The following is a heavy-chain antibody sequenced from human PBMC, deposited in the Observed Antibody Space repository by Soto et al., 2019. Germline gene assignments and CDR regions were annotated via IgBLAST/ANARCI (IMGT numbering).Heavy chain of an antibody. V-gene: IGHV3-7*01. J-gene: IGHJ6*02. CDR1: GFTFSSYW. D-gene: IGHD1-1*01. CDR3: ARDSPEQYNWNDVGGMDV. CDR2: IKQDGSEK. Sequence: GGSLRLSCAASGFTFSSYWMSWVRQAPGKGLEWVANIKQDGSEKYYVDSVKGRFTISRDNAKNSLYLQMNSLRAEDTAVYYCARDSPEQYNWNDVGGMDVWGQGTTVTVSS.